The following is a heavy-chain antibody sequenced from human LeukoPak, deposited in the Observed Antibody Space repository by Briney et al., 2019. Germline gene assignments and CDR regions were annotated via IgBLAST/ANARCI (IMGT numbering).Heavy chain of an antibody. V-gene: IGHV3-30-3*01. CDR3: AGEGRELLGPRYYYYGMDV. D-gene: IGHD1-26*01. CDR2: ISYDGSNK. CDR1: GFTFSSYA. Sequence: GGSLRLSCAASGFTFSSYAMHWVRQAPGKGLEWVAVISYDGSNKYYADSVKGRFTISRDNSKNTLYLQMNSLRAEDTAAYYCAGEGRELLGPRYYYYGMDVWGQGTTVTVSS. J-gene: IGHJ6*02.